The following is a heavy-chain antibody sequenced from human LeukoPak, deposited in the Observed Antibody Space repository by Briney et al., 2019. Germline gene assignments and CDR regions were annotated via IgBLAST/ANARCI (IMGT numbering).Heavy chain of an antibody. Sequence: SETLSLTCTVSGGSIRSSYYYWGWIRQPPGKGLEWIGSIYDSGSTYYNPSLKSRVTISVDTSKNQFSLKLSSVTAADTAVYYCASAMTAMVTDYWGQGTLVTVSS. J-gene: IGHJ4*02. D-gene: IGHD5-18*01. CDR1: GGSIRSSYYY. CDR2: IYDSGST. CDR3: ASAMTAMVTDY. V-gene: IGHV4-39*07.